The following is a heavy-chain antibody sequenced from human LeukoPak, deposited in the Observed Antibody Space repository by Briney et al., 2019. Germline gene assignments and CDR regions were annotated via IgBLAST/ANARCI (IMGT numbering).Heavy chain of an antibody. V-gene: IGHV1-2*06. CDR1: GYTFTGYY. Sequence: ASVKVSCKASGYTFTGYYMHWVRQAPGQGLEWMGRINPNSGGTNYAQKFQGRVTMTRDTSISTAYMELSRLRSDDTAVYYCARGGYSSSWYYFDYWGQGALVTVSS. J-gene: IGHJ4*02. CDR3: ARGGYSSSWYYFDY. D-gene: IGHD6-13*01. CDR2: INPNSGGT.